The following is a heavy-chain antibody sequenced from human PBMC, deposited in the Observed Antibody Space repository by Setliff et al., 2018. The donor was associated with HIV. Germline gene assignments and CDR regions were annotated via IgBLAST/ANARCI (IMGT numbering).Heavy chain of an antibody. CDR1: GGTFSSFV. V-gene: IGHV1-18*01. Sequence: ASVKVSCKTSGGTFSSFVITWVRQAPGQGLEWMGRIIPNSGNTFYARKFQGRVTLTTDTSTNTAYLDLRSLTSDDTAVYFCARDWDIWDYFDYWGQGTLVTVSS. J-gene: IGHJ4*02. CDR3: ARDWDIWDYFDY. D-gene: IGHD3-16*01. CDR2: IIPNSGNT.